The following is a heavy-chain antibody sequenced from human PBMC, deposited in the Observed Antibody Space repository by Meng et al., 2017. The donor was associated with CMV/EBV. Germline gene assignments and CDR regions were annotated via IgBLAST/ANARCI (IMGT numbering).Heavy chain of an antibody. CDR2: ISYDGSNK. D-gene: IGHD2-2*01. J-gene: IGHJ5*02. Sequence: GESLKISCAASGFTFSSYAMHWVRQAPGKGLERVAVISYDGSNKYYADSVKGRFTISRDNSKNTLYLQMNSLRAEDTAVYYCARGAFSDCSSTSCQNWFDPWGQGTLVTVSS. V-gene: IGHV3-30-3*01. CDR3: ARGAFSDCSSTSCQNWFDP. CDR1: GFTFSSYA.